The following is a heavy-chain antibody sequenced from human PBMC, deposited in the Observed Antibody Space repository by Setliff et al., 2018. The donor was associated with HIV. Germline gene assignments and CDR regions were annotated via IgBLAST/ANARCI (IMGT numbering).Heavy chain of an antibody. J-gene: IGHJ5*02. V-gene: IGHV3-73*01. CDR2: IKTEAEGYAT. CDR3: ARGQIGYGDYALNWFDP. D-gene: IGHD4-17*01. Sequence: GGSLRLSCGASGFTFSGSPMHWVRQASGKGLEWVGRIKTEAEGYATAYAASVKGRFTISSDNAKNSLYLQMNSLRLEDTAVYYCARGQIGYGDYALNWFDPWGQGTLVTVSS. CDR1: GFTFSGSP.